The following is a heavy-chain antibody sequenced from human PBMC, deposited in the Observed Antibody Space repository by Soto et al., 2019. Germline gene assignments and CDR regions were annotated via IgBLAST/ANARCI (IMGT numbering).Heavy chain of an antibody. CDR3: ATSYGSGYRAFDF. V-gene: IGHV1-69*04. CDR1: GDTFNFYS. D-gene: IGHD3-10*01. Sequence: QVQVVQSGAEVKRPGSSVKVSCKASGDTFNFYSINWVRQAPGLGLEWMGRVNPILSMSNYAQRFQGRVPMTADKSTSTAYMELSGLRSEDTAIYYCATSYGSGYRAFDFWGQGALVTVSS. CDR2: VNPILSMS. J-gene: IGHJ4*02.